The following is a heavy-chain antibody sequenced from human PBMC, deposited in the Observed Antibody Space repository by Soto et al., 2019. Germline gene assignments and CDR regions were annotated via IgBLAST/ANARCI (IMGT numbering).Heavy chain of an antibody. CDR2: IYLGGYT. J-gene: IGHJ3*01. D-gene: IGHD4-17*01. Sequence: GGSLRLSCAAPGFSVSAKYMIWVRQAPGKGLEWVSVIYLGGYTNHADPVKGRFTISRDNFKNTVSLQMSSLRAEDTAVYYCAASVTTSGGFDVWGQGTEVTVSS. CDR3: AASVTTSGGFDV. V-gene: IGHV3-53*01. CDR1: GFSVSAKY.